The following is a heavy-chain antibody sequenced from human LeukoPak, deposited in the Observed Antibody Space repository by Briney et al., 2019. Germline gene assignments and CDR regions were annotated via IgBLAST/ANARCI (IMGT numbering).Heavy chain of an antibody. CDR2: ISAYNGNT. D-gene: IGHD3-3*01. V-gene: IGHV1-18*01. J-gene: IGHJ5*02. Sequence: ASVKVSCKASGYTFTSYGISWVRQAPGQGLEWMGWISAYNGNTNYAQKLQGRVTMTTDTSTSTAYMELRSLRSDDTAVYYCARGAYDFWSGYYLDWFDPWGQGTLVTVSS. CDR3: ARGAYDFWSGYYLDWFDP. CDR1: GYTFTSYG.